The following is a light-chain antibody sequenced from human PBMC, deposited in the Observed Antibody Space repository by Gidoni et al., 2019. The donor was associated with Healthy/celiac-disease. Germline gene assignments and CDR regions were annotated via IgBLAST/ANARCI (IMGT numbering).Light chain of an antibody. CDR1: QSISSY. J-gene: IGKJ1*01. CDR2: AAS. Sequence: DIQMTQSPSSLSASVGDRVTITCRASQSISSYLNWYQQKPGKAPTLLIYAASSLQSGVPSRFSGSGSGTDFTLTSSSLQPEDFATYYCQQSYSTPPTFGQGTKVEIK. V-gene: IGKV1-39*01. CDR3: QQSYSTPPT.